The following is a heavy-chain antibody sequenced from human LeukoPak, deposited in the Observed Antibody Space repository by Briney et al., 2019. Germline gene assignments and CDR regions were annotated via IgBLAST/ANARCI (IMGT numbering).Heavy chain of an antibody. CDR2: ISGSGGST. CDR3: AKSLGGDYGSGSYYVVFDS. Sequence: PGGSLRLSCAASGLTFSSYAMSWVRQAPGKGLEWVSAISGSGGSTYYADSVKGRFTISRDTSKNTLWLQMNSLRVDDTALYYCAKSLGGDYGSGSYYVVFDSWGQGTLVTVSS. J-gene: IGHJ4*02. CDR1: GLTFSSYA. D-gene: IGHD3-10*01. V-gene: IGHV3-23*01.